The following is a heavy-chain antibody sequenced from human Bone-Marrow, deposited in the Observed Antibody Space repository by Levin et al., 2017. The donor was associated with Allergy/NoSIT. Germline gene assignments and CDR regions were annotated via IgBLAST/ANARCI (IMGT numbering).Heavy chain of an antibody. Sequence: PGGSLRLSCAASGFTFSSYSMNWVRQAPGKGLEWVSSISSSSSYIYYADSVKGRFTISRDNAKNSLYLQMNSLRAEDTAVYYCARVGTLITIFGVVIIRGAFDIWGQGTMVTVSS. CDR3: ARVGTLITIFGVVIIRGAFDI. V-gene: IGHV3-21*01. CDR2: ISSSSSYI. CDR1: GFTFSSYS. D-gene: IGHD3-3*01. J-gene: IGHJ3*02.